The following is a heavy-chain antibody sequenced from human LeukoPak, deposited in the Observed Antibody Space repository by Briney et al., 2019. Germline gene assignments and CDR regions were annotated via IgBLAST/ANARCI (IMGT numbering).Heavy chain of an antibody. CDR2: ISISGSYI. Sequence: GGSLRLSCRASGFTFNDYHMSWLRQAPGKGLEWISYISISGSYINHTDSVKGRFTISRDNAKNSLYLQMTSLRAEDTAVYYCARGGTPKNFHYSGLEVWGQGTTVTVSS. CDR3: ARGGTPKNFHYSGLEV. CDR1: GFTFNDYH. J-gene: IGHJ6*02. D-gene: IGHD1-26*01. V-gene: IGHV3-11*03.